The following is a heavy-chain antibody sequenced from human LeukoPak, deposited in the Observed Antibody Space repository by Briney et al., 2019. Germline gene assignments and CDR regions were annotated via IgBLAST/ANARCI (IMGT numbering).Heavy chain of an antibody. D-gene: IGHD2-2*01. Sequence: FTRXDXXXVRQAPGQGLEGMGWMNPKSGNTGYAQKFQGIFTMTRNTSISTPYMELSSLRSDDTAVYYCARRPDYYCSSTSCYSFGMDVWGQGTTVTVSS. CDR3: ARRPDYYCSSTSCYSFGMDV. CDR2: MNPKSGNT. V-gene: IGHV1-8*01. J-gene: IGHJ6*02. CDR1: FTRXD.